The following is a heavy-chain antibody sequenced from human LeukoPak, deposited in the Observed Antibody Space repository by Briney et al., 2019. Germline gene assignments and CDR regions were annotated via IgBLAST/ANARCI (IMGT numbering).Heavy chain of an antibody. CDR3: AKVAYGGNSYFDY. CDR1: GFTFSSYA. Sequence: GGSLRLSCVASGFTFSSYAMSWVRQAPGKGLEWVSAISSSDGYTYYADSVKGRSTISRDNSKNTLYLQMNSLRAEDTAVYYCAKVAYGGNSYFDYWGQGTLVTVSS. CDR2: ISSSDGYT. J-gene: IGHJ4*02. V-gene: IGHV3-23*01. D-gene: IGHD4-23*01.